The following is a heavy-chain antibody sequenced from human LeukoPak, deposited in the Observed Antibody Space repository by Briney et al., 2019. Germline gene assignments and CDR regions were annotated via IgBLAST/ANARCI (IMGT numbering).Heavy chain of an antibody. D-gene: IGHD2-2*01. CDR3: ARGGSDIVVVPAAMPANWFDP. CDR2: IYYSGST. J-gene: IGHJ5*02. Sequence: PSETLSLTCTVSGGSLSSGDYYWSWIRQPPGKGLEWIGYIYYSGSTYYNPSLKSRVTISVDTSKNQFSLKLSSVTAADTAVYYCARGGSDIVVVPAAMPANWFDPWGQGTLVTVSS. CDR1: GGSLSSGDYY. V-gene: IGHV4-30-4*01.